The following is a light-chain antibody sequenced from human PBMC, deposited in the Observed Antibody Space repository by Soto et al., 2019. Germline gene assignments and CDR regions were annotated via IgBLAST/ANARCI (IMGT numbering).Light chain of an antibody. J-gene: IGKJ1*01. Sequence: EIVLTQSPGTLSLSPGERATLSCRASQTISNSYLAWYQHKSGQAPRLLISAASSRATGIPDRFSGSGSGTDFTLTISRLEPEDFAVYYCQQYVNTVRTFDQGTKV. V-gene: IGKV3-20*01. CDR2: AAS. CDR3: QQYVNTVRT. CDR1: QTISNSY.